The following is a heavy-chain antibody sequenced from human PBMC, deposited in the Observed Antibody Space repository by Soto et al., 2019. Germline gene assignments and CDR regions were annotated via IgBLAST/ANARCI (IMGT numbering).Heavy chain of an antibody. J-gene: IGHJ4*02. CDR3: ARERRVTPFLGDFDY. CDR1: GYTFTSYG. V-gene: IGHV1-18*01. CDR2: ISAYNGNT. Sequence: ASVKVSCKASGYTFTSYGISWVRQAPGQGLEWMGWISAYNGNTNYAQKLQGRVTMTTDTSTSTAYMELRSLRSDDTAVYYCARERRVTPFLGDFDYWGQGTLVTVSS. D-gene: IGHD3-16*01.